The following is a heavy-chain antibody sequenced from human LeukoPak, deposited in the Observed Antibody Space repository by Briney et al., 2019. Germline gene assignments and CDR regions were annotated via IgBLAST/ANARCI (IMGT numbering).Heavy chain of an antibody. D-gene: IGHD4-11*01. V-gene: IGHV4-39*07. J-gene: IGHJ4*02. Sequence: SETLSLTCTVSGGSISSGDYYWNWIRQPPGKGLEWIGEINHSGSTNYNPSLKSRVTISVDTSKNQFSLKLTSVTAADTAVYYCARGLSRLPPGGYWGQGTLVTVSS. CDR3: ARGLSRLPPGGY. CDR1: GGSISSGDYY. CDR2: INHSGST.